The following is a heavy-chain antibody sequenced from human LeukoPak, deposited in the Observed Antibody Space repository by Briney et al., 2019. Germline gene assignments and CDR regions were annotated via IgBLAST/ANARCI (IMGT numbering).Heavy chain of an antibody. D-gene: IGHD3-22*01. Sequence: PGRSLRLSCAASGFTFSSYAMHWVRQAPGKGLEWVAVISYDGSNKYYADSVKGRFTIPRDNSKNTLYLQMNSLRAEDTAVYYCAREPNRMIVVDHYFDHWGQGTLVTVSS. J-gene: IGHJ4*02. V-gene: IGHV3-30-3*01. CDR1: GFTFSSYA. CDR3: AREPNRMIVVDHYFDH. CDR2: ISYDGSNK.